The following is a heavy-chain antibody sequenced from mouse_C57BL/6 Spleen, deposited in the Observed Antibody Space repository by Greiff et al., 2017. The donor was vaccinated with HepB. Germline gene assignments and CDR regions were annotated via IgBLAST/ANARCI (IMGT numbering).Heavy chain of an antibody. CDR2: IWSGGST. J-gene: IGHJ1*03. Sequence: VKLQQSGPGLVQPSQRLFITCTVSGFSLTSDGVHWVRQSQGKGLEWLGVIWSGGSTDYNAAFISRLSISKDNSKSQVFFKMNSLQADDTAIYYCASLTGGTYWYFDVWGTGTTVTVSS. D-gene: IGHD4-1*01. CDR3: ASLTGGTYWYFDV. V-gene: IGHV2-2*01. CDR1: GFSLTSDG.